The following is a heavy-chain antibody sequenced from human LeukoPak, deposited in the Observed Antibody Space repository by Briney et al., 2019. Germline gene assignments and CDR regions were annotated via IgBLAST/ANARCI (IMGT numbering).Heavy chain of an antibody. CDR3: ATPGYYDSSGYYVAEYFQH. V-gene: IGHV4-34*01. CDR2: INHSGST. J-gene: IGHJ1*01. D-gene: IGHD3-22*01. Sequence: PSETLSLTCAVYGGSFSGYYWSWIRQPPGKGLEWIGEINHSGSTNYNPSLKSRVTISVDTSKNQFSLKLSSVTAADTAVYYCATPGYYDSSGYYVAEYFQHWGQGTLVTVSS. CDR1: GGSFSGYY.